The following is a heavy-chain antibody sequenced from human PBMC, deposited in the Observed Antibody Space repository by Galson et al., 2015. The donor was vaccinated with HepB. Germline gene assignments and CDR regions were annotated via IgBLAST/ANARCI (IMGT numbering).Heavy chain of an antibody. Sequence: SVKVSCKASGYTFTTYGFSWVRQAPGEGLEWMGWVSPNRGHINYAQKFQGRVTMTTDTSTSTAYMELRSLRFDDTAVYYCARDRGVAASGYDSSFYYGMDVWGQGTTVTVSS. D-gene: IGHD6-13*01. V-gene: IGHV1-18*01. CDR2: VSPNRGHI. CDR1: GYTFTTYG. CDR3: ARDRGVAASGYDSSFYYGMDV. J-gene: IGHJ6*01.